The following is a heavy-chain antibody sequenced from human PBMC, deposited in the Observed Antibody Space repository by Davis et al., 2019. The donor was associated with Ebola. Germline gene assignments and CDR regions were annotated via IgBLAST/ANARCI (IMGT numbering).Heavy chain of an antibody. D-gene: IGHD3-3*01. J-gene: IGHJ4*02. CDR3: ASLGRDDFWSGYPSE. CDR1: GFTFSSYG. CDR2: ISYDGSNK. V-gene: IGHV3-30*03. Sequence: PGGSLRLSCAASGFTFSSYGMHWVRQAPGKGLEWVAVISYDGSNKYYADSVKGRFTISRDNSKNTLYLQMNSLRAEDTAVYYCASLGRDDFWSGYPSEGGQGTLVTVSS.